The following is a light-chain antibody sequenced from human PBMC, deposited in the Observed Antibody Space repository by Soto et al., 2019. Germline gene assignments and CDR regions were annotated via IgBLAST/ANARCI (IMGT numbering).Light chain of an antibody. V-gene: IGKV1-39*01. CDR3: QQTYTTPRT. J-gene: IGKJ1*01. Sequence: DIQMTQSPSSLSASVGDRVTITCRASQSISSYLNWYQQKLGKAPKLLIYAASNLQSGVPSRFSGSGSMTDFTLTISSRQPEDFATYYCQQTYTTPRTFGHGTKVEIK. CDR1: QSISSY. CDR2: AAS.